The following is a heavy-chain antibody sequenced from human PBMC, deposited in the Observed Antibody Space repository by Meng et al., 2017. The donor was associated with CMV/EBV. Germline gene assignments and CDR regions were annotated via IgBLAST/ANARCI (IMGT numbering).Heavy chain of an antibody. Sequence: GGSLRLSCAASGFTFSSYWMSWVRQAPGKGLEWVANIKQDGSEKYYVDSVKGRFTISRDNAKNSLYLQMNSLRAEDTAVYYCARVAFLPPYCDGDCSAHYYFDYWGQGTLVTVSS. D-gene: IGHD2-21*01. CDR2: IKQDGSEK. CDR1: GFTFSSYW. V-gene: IGHV3-7*01. J-gene: IGHJ4*02. CDR3: ARVAFLPPYCDGDCSAHYYFDY.